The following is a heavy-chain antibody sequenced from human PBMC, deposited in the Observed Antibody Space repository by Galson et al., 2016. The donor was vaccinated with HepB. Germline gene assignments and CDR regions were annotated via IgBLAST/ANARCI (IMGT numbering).Heavy chain of an antibody. CDR2: INQDGNAK. Sequence: RLSCAASGFTFSTSWMNWVRQAPGKRLECVANINQDGNAKYYVDSVKGRFTISRDNAKNSLYLQMDTLRVEDTAVYYCRRGASNWGQGTLVTVSS. CDR1: GFTFSTSW. CDR3: RRGASN. J-gene: IGHJ4*02. V-gene: IGHV3-7*04. D-gene: IGHD1-26*01.